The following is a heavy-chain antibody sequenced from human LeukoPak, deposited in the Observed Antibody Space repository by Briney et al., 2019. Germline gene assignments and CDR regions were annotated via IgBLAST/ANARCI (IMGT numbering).Heavy chain of an antibody. J-gene: IGHJ4*02. CDR2: TRNKANKYIT. CDR1: GFTLSDHY. Sequence: QAGGSLRLSCAASGFTLSDHYMDWVRQAPGKGLEWVGRTRNKANKYITDYAASVKGRFTISRDDLQSSVYLQMNGLKTEDTAIYYCASSSRDGTSYTSYYLDYWGQGTLVTVSS. D-gene: IGHD1-26*01. CDR3: ASSSRDGTSYTSYYLDY. V-gene: IGHV3-72*01.